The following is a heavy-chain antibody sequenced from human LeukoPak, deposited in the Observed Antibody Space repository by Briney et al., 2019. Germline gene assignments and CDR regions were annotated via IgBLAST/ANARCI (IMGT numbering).Heavy chain of an antibody. V-gene: IGHV1-18*01. CDR1: GYTFTSYG. Sequence: ASVKVSCKASGYTFTSYGISWVRQAPGQGLEWMGWISAYNGNTNYAQKFQGRVTITADESTSTAYMELSSLRSEDTAVYYCARVRVYGGNSRNMDVWGKGTTVTVSS. J-gene: IGHJ6*03. CDR3: ARVRVYGGNSRNMDV. D-gene: IGHD4-23*01. CDR2: ISAYNGNT.